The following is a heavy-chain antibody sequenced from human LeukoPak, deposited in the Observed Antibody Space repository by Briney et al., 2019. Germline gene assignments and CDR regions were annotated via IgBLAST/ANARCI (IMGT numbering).Heavy chain of an antibody. CDR3: AKGGKWDVTPFDY. CDR2: ISGGGGST. Sequence: GGSLRLSCAASGFTFSSYAMSWVRQAPGKGLEWVSTISGGGGSTYYADSVKGRFTISRDNSKNTLYLQVNSLRAEDTAVYYCAKGGKWDVTPFDYWGQGTLVAVSS. D-gene: IGHD1-26*01. J-gene: IGHJ4*02. CDR1: GFTFSSYA. V-gene: IGHV3-23*01.